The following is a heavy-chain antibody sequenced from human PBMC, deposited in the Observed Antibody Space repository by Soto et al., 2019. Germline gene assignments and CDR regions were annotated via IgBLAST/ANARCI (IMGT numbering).Heavy chain of an antibody. D-gene: IGHD2-21*02. V-gene: IGHV4-30-4*01. CDR1: GASIRSTDYY. CDR3: VRTARQGAVAPHWFDR. J-gene: IGHJ5*02. CDR2: VYYTGST. Sequence: SETLSLTCTVSGASIRSTDYYWSWIRQAPGKGLEWIGYVYYTGSTYYNPSLTSRLTISVDTSKNQFSLKLTSVTAAETAVYYCVRTARQGAVAPHWFDRWGQGTQVTVSS.